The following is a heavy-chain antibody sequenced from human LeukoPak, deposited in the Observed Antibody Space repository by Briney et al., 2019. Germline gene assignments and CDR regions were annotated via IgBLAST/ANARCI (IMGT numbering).Heavy chain of an antibody. V-gene: IGHV4-30-2*03. CDR1: GGSISSGGYY. D-gene: IGHD6-6*01. CDR2: IYYSGST. CDR3: ARLRGQLAYYFDY. J-gene: IGHJ4*02. Sequence: SETLSLTCTVSGGSISSGGYYWSWIRQPLGKGLEWIGSIYYSGSTYYNPSLKSRVTISVDTSKNQFSLKLSSVTAADTAVYYCARLRGQLAYYFDYWGQGTLVTVSS.